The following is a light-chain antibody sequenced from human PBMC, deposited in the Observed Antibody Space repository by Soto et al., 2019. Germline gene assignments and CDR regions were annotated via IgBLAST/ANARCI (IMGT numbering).Light chain of an antibody. Sequence: ITLSQSPSALSAPVGDRVTITWRESQGIRNDLGWYQQKPGKAPKLLIYAASSLQSGVPSRFAGSGSGTHFTLTISTLQPEDVGTYFCQQSRSTPIYSFGQGTKVDI. CDR2: AAS. J-gene: IGKJ2*03. CDR3: QQSRSTPIYS. V-gene: IGKV1-39*01. CDR1: QGIRND.